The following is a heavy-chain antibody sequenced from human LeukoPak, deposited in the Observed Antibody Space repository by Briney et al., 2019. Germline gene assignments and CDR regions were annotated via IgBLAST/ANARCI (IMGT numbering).Heavy chain of an antibody. Sequence: SETLSLTCTVSGGSISSGGYYWSWIRQHPGKGLEWIGYIYYSGSTYYNPSLKSRVTISADTSKNQFSLKLSSVTAADTAVYYRARFRIAARPASYYYYMDVWGKGTTVTVSS. V-gene: IGHV4-31*03. CDR3: ARFRIAARPASYYYYMDV. CDR1: GGSISSGGYY. CDR2: IYYSGST. D-gene: IGHD6-6*01. J-gene: IGHJ6*03.